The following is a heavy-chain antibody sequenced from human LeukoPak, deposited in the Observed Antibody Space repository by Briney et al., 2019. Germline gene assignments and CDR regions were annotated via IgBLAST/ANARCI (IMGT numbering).Heavy chain of an antibody. V-gene: IGHV3-23*01. D-gene: IGHD6-19*01. CDR3: AKGLQIAVAVYDAFDI. J-gene: IGHJ3*02. Sequence: HPGGSLRLSCAASGFTFSSYAMSWVRQAPGKGLEWVSAISGSGGSTYYADSVKGRFTISRDNSKNTLYLQMNSLRAEDTAVYYCAKGLQIAVAVYDAFDIWGQGTMVTVSS. CDR2: ISGSGGST. CDR1: GFTFSSYA.